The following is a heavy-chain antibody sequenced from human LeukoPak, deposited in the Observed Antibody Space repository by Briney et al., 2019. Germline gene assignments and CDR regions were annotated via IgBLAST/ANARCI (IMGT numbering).Heavy chain of an antibody. CDR2: ISGSGGST. CDR3: AKEAWDDRPKNRLEVFDY. D-gene: IGHD3-22*01. Sequence: GGSLRLSCAASGFTFSSYAMSWVRQAPGKGLEWVSAISGSGGSTYYADSVKGRFTISRDNSKNTLYLQMNSLRAEDTAVYYCAKEAWDDRPKNRLEVFDYWGQGTLVTVSS. CDR1: GFTFSSYA. J-gene: IGHJ4*02. V-gene: IGHV3-23*01.